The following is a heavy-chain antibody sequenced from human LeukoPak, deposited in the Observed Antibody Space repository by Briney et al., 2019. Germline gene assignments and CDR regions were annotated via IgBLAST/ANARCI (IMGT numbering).Heavy chain of an antibody. Sequence: GGSLRLSCAASGFTFSSYSMNWVRQAPGKGLECVSSISSSSSYIYYADSVKGRFTISRDNAKNSLYLQMNSLRAEDTALYHCARGNADEAFDIWGQGTMVTVSS. CDR3: ARGNADEAFDI. V-gene: IGHV3-21*04. CDR2: ISSSSSYI. D-gene: IGHD4-11*01. J-gene: IGHJ3*02. CDR1: GFTFSSYS.